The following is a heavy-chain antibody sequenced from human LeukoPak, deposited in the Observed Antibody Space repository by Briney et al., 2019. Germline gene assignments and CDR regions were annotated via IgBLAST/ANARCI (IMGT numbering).Heavy chain of an antibody. CDR1: GYSFISYW. CDR2: IYPGDSDT. V-gene: IGHV5-51*01. CDR3: ARLSGYSYEFYYMDV. Sequence: GESLKISCKGSGYSFISYWIGWVRQRPGKGLEWMGIIYPGDSDTRYSPSFQGQVTISADKSISTAYLQWSSLKASDTAMYSCARLSGYSYEFYYMDVWGKRTTVIVSS. D-gene: IGHD5-18*01. J-gene: IGHJ6*03.